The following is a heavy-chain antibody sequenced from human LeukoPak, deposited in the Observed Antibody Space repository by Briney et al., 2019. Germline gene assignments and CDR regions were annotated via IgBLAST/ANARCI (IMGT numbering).Heavy chain of an antibody. Sequence: GGSLRLSCAASGFTFSSYTMNWVRQAPGRGLEWVSCISSSSTYMLYADSAKGRFTISRDNAKNSLYLQMNSLRAEDTAVYYCAREWGPAAMAHTLNWGQGTLVTVSS. CDR1: GFTFSSYT. V-gene: IGHV3-21*01. D-gene: IGHD2-2*01. CDR2: ISSSSTYM. CDR3: AREWGPAAMAHTLN. J-gene: IGHJ4*02.